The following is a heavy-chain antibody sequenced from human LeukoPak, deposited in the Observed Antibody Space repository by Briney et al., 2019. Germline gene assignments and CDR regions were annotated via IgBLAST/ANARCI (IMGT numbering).Heavy chain of an antibody. CDR3: AKVAGDRMDH. CDR2: ISANSGKT. CDR1: GYTFATYG. Sequence: ASVKVSCKASGYTFATYGFCWVRQAPGHGLAWMGWISANSGKTDYAQKFQGRVTMTTDTSTTTAYMELRSLRPDDTALYFCAKVAGDRMDHWGQGTLLTVPS. V-gene: IGHV1-18*01. D-gene: IGHD6-13*01. J-gene: IGHJ4*02.